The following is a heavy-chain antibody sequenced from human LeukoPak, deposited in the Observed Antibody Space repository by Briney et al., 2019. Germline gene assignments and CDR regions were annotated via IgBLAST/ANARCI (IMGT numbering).Heavy chain of an antibody. V-gene: IGHV4-59*01. CDR3: ARAATSSGWYIGY. J-gene: IGHJ4*02. CDR2: IYYSGST. CDR1: GGSISSYY. Sequence: PSETLSLTCTVSGGSISSYYWSWIWQPPGKGQEWIGYIYYSGSTNYNPSLKSRVTISVDTSKNRFSLKLSSVTAADTAVYYCARAATSSGWYIGYWGQGTLVTVSS. D-gene: IGHD6-19*01.